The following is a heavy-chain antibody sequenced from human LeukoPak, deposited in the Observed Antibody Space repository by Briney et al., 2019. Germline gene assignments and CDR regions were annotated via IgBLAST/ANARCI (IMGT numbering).Heavy chain of an antibody. J-gene: IGHJ3*02. CDR1: GGSISSGSYY. D-gene: IGHD4-11*01. V-gene: IGHV4-61*02. CDR2: IYASGST. Sequence: SETLSLTCTVSGGSISSGSYYWSWIRQPAGKGLKWIGRIYASGSTNYNPSLKSRVTISVDTSKNQFSLKLSSVTAADTAVYYCARGRQFGGAFDIWGQGTMVTVSS. CDR3: ARGRQFGGAFDI.